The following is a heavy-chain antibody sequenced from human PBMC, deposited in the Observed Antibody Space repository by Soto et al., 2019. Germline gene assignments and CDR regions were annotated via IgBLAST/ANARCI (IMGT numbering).Heavy chain of an antibody. V-gene: IGHV1-3*01. CDR1: GYTFTRYA. D-gene: IGHD5-18*01. Sequence: GASLKGSCKASGYTFTRYAMHWGRPAPGQRLEWMGWINAGNGNTKYSQKFQGRVTITRDTSASTAYMELSSLRSEDTAVYYCARDYSSYGPFDYWGQGTLVTVSS. CDR2: INAGNGNT. CDR3: ARDYSSYGPFDY. J-gene: IGHJ4*02.